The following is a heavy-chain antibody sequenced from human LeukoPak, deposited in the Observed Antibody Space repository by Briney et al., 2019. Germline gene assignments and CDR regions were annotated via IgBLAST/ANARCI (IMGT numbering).Heavy chain of an antibody. CDR2: RNPADSDT. CDR1: GYSFTNYW. D-gene: IGHD5/OR15-5a*01. CDR3: ARRVSSSRVAYDV. Sequence: GESLKISCKGSGYSFTNYWIGWVRQVPGKGLEWMGIRNPADSDTRYSPSFQGQVTISVDKSISTAYLQWSSLKASDTAIYYCARRVSSSRVAYDVWGQGTMVTVSS. J-gene: IGHJ3*01. V-gene: IGHV5-51*01.